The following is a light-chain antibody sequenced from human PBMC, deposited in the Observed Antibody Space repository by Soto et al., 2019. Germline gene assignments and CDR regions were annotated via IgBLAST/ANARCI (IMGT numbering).Light chain of an antibody. CDR1: QSLLHITGETF. Sequence: DVVMTQTPLSLSVAPGQPASISCKSSQSLLHITGETFLFWYLQKPGQSPQLLIYEVSSRVSGVPARLSGSGSGTDFTLEISRVETDDVGIYYCMQSTQLPPTFGQGTRLGIE. J-gene: IGKJ5*01. V-gene: IGKV2-29*03. CDR2: EVS. CDR3: MQSTQLPPT.